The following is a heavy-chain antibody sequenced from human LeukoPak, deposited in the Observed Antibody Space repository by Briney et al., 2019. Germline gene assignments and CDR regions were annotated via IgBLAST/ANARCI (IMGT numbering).Heavy chain of an antibody. CDR3: ARGYSSGVDS. D-gene: IGHD6-19*01. CDR2: TYYRSKWYN. J-gene: IGHJ4*02. CDR1: GDSVSSNSAA. V-gene: IGHV6-1*01. Sequence: SQTLSLTCAISGDSVSSNSAAWNWIRQSPSRGLEWLGRTYYRSKWYNDYAVSMRSRVSINPDTSKNQFSLQLNSVTPEDTAVYYCARGYSSGVDSWGQGTLVTVSS.